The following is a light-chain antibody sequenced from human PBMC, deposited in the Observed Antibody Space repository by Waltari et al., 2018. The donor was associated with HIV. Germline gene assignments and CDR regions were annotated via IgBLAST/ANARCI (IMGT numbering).Light chain of an antibody. V-gene: IGLV2-14*03. CDR2: EVS. CDR3: SSYTVTGTLNWV. CDR1: SSDVGRYNY. J-gene: IGLJ3*02. Sequence: QYALTKTASVSGYPGQSITISCTGTSSDVGRYNYVSWYQQHQGKSPKLLIYEVSNRPSGVSNRFSGSKSVNTASLTISCLQAEDEALYYCSSYTVTGTLNWVFGGGTKLTVL.